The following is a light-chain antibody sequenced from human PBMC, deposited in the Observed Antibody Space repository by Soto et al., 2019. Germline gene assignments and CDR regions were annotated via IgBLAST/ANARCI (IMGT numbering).Light chain of an antibody. CDR2: AAY. Sequence: IQLTPSPSSLSASVGDRGTINCRASQSISSYLNWYQQKPGKAPKLLIYAAYSLQSGVTSRFSGSGSGTEFILTISSLQPDDFATYYCQQYDSYSWTFGQGTKVDIK. V-gene: IGKV1-39*01. J-gene: IGKJ1*01. CDR1: QSISSY. CDR3: QQYDSYSWT.